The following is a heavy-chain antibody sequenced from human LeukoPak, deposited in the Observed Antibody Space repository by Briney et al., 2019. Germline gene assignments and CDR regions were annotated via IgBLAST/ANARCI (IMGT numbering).Heavy chain of an antibody. CDR3: ARDDYITSSLDY. Sequence: GGSLRLSCAASGFTFSSYWMHWVRQAPGKGLEWVAVIWSDGRDKFYADSVTGRFIISRDNTKNTLYLQMNSLTAEDTAVYYCARDDYITSSLDYWGQGTLVTVSS. CDR1: GFTFSSYW. V-gene: IGHV3-33*08. J-gene: IGHJ4*02. CDR2: IWSDGRDK. D-gene: IGHD1-20*01.